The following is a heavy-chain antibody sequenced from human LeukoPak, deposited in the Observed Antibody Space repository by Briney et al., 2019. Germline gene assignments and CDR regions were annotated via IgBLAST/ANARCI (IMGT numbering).Heavy chain of an antibody. CDR3: ARGTYCSSTSCYRRYWFDP. J-gene: IGHJ5*02. V-gene: IGHV4-31*11. D-gene: IGHD2-2*01. Sequence: SGTLSLTCAVSGGSISSSNWWSWIRQHPGKGLEWIGYIYYSGSTYYNPSLESRVTISVDTSKNQFSLKLSSVTAADTAVYYCARGTYCSSTSCYRRYWFDPWGQGTLVTVSS. CDR1: GGSISSSNW. CDR2: IYYSGST.